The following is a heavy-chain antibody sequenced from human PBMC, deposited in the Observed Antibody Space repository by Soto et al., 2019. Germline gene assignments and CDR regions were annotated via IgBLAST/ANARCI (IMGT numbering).Heavy chain of an antibody. CDR3: ASYNLVDYGDYVDYYYGMDV. CDR1: GGTFSSYA. J-gene: IGHJ6*02. CDR2: IIPIFGTA. D-gene: IGHD4-17*01. V-gene: IGHV1-69*13. Sequence: ASVKVSCKASGGTFSSYAISWVRQAPGQGLEWMGGIIPIFGTANYAQKFQGRVTITADESTSTAYMELSSLRSEDTAVYYCASYNLVDYGDYVDYYYGMDVWGQGTTVTVSS.